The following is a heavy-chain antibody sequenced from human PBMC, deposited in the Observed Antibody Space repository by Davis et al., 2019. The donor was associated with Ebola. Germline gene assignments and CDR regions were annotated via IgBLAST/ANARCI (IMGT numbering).Heavy chain of an antibody. CDR3: ARDLIMITFGGVIEFYYYYGMDV. D-gene: IGHD3-16*02. J-gene: IGHJ6*02. CDR2: INSDGSST. CDR1: GFTFSSYW. V-gene: IGHV3-74*01. Sequence: SLNTSCASSGFTFSSYWMHWVRPAPGKGLVWVSRINSDGSSTSYADSVKGRFTISRDNAKNSLYLQMNSLRAEDTAVYYCARDLIMITFGGVIEFYYYYGMDVWGQGTTVTVSS.